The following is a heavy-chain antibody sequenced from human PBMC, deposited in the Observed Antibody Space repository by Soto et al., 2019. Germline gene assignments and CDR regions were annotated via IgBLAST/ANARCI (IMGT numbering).Heavy chain of an antibody. CDR2: IYYSGST. CDR1: GGSIRSYY. J-gene: IGHJ5*02. Sequence: QVQLQESGPGLVKPSETLSLTCTVSGGSIRSYYWSWIRQPPGKGLEWIGSIYYSGSTNYKPSLKSRGTISVDTSKNQFSLKLNSVTAADTAVYYCARQGGWFDPWGQGTLVTGSS. CDR3: ARQGGWFDP. D-gene: IGHD1-26*01. V-gene: IGHV4-59*08.